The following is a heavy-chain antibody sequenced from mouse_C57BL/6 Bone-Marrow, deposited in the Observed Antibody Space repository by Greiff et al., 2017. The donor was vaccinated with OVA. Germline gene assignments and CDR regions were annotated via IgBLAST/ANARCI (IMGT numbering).Heavy chain of an antibody. CDR2: IYPGGGYT. Sequence: VQLQQSGAELVRPGTSVQMSCKASGYTFTNYWIGWAKQRPGHGLEWIGDIYPGGGYTNYNEKLKGKATLTADKSSSTAYMQFSSLTSEDSAIYYCARRGGSYYGSSYWYFDVWGTGTTVTVSS. D-gene: IGHD1-1*01. CDR1: GYTFTNYW. V-gene: IGHV1-63*01. J-gene: IGHJ1*03. CDR3: ARRGGSYYGSSYWYFDV.